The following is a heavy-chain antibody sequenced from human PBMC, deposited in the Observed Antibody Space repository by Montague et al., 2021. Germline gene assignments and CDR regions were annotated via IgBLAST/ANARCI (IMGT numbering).Heavy chain of an antibody. CDR3: TRGEVAVTGIDY. V-gene: IGHV4-34*01. CDR2: ISHTGST. Sequence: SETLSLTCAACGGSLSGYIWNWIRQPPGRDLEWIGQISHTGSTSYNPSLKSRVTMSVDTSENHVSLRLSSVTAADTAVYYCTRGEVAVTGIDYWGQGALVTVSS. CDR1: GGSLSGYI. J-gene: IGHJ4*02. D-gene: IGHD6-19*01.